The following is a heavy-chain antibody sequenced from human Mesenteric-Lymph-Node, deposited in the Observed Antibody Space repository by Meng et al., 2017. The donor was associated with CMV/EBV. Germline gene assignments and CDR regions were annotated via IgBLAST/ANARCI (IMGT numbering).Heavy chain of an antibody. CDR1: GESVRNSHYY. D-gene: IGHD2-2*01. CDR2: VYFGGHT. CDR3: ARRSALLPNWFDP. Sequence: SGESVRNSHYYWGWIRQSPGKGLEWIGNVYFGGHTYYNPSLKSRVTVSMEASRNQVSLKMTSVTAADTAVYYCARRSALLPNWFDPWGQGALVTVSS. J-gene: IGHJ5*02. V-gene: IGHV4-39*01.